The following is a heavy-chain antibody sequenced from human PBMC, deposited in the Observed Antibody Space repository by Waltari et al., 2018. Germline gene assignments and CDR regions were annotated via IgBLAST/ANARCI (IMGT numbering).Heavy chain of an antibody. D-gene: IGHD2-21*01. V-gene: IGHV4-39*01. J-gene: IGHJ4*02. Sequence: QLQLQESGPGLVKSSETLSLTCAVSGGSISTTSFFWGWIRQPPGKGLEWIGAIYYSGTAYYTPSLKSRVTISVDTSKNQFSLNLKSLSAADTAVYYCARHSDSDGGAALDYWGRGTLVTVSS. CDR2: IYYSGTA. CDR3: ARHSDSDGGAALDY. CDR1: GGSISTTSFF.